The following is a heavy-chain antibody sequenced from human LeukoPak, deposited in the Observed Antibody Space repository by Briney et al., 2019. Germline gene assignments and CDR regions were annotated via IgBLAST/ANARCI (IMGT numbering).Heavy chain of an antibody. Sequence: PSETLSLTCAVYGGSFSGYYWSWIRQPPGKGLEWIGEINHSGSTNYNPSLKSRVTISVDTSKNQFSLKLSSVTAADTAVYYCARDRHGIAAAGNKLFDYWGQGTLVTVSS. D-gene: IGHD6-13*01. CDR1: GGSFSGYY. CDR3: ARDRHGIAAAGNKLFDY. V-gene: IGHV4-34*01. J-gene: IGHJ4*02. CDR2: INHSGST.